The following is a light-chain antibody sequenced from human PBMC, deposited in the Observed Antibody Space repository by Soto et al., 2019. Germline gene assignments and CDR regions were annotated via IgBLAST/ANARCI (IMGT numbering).Light chain of an antibody. CDR2: LGS. V-gene: IGKV2-28*01. J-gene: IGKJ1*01. Sequence: DIVVTQSPLSLPVTPGEPASISCRSSQSLLHSNGYNYLDWFLQKPGQSPQLLVYLGSNRASGDPDRFSGSGSCTDFTLQISRVEAEDVGVYYCMQALQTPRAFGQGAKVEIK. CDR1: QSLLHSNGYNY. CDR3: MQALQTPRA.